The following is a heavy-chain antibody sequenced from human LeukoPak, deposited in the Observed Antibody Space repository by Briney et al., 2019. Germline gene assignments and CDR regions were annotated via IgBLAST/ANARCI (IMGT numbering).Heavy chain of an antibody. V-gene: IGHV4-59*01. Sequence: SETLSLTCTVSGGSISGYYWSWIRQPPGKGLEWIGYIYYSGSTSYNPSLKSRVTISVGTSKNQFSLKLSSVTAADTAVYYCAREGARWEPSFSAFDIWGQGTMVTVSS. CDR2: IYYSGST. CDR1: GGSISGYY. D-gene: IGHD1-26*01. J-gene: IGHJ3*02. CDR3: AREGARWEPSFSAFDI.